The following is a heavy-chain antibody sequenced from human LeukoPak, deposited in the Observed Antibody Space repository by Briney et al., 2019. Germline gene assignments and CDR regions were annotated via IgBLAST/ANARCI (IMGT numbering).Heavy chain of an antibody. CDR2: IRSDGNYK. D-gene: IGHD3-10*01. CDR1: GFTFSSYG. Sequence: GGSLRLSCAASGFTFSSYGMHWVRQAPGKGLEWVAFIRSDGNYKYYADSVKGRFTISRDNSKNTLYVQMNSLRAEDTAVYYCAKQFLWFGELSHFDYWGQGTLVTVSS. J-gene: IGHJ4*02. CDR3: AKQFLWFGELSHFDY. V-gene: IGHV3-30*02.